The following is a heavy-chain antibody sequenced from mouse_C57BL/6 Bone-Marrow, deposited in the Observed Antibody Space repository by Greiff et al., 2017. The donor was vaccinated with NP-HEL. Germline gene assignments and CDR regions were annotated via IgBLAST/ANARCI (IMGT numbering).Heavy chain of an antibody. CDR1: GYTFTSYW. J-gene: IGHJ3*01. D-gene: IGHD2-4*01. Sequence: QVQLQQPGAELVKPGASVKLSCKASGYTFTSYWMHWVKQRPGRGLEWIGRIDPNSGGTKYNEKFKSKATLTVDKPSSTAYMQLSSLTSADSAVYYCARLYDYEGADWGQGTLVTVAA. CDR2: IDPNSGGT. V-gene: IGHV1-72*01. CDR3: ARLYDYEGAD.